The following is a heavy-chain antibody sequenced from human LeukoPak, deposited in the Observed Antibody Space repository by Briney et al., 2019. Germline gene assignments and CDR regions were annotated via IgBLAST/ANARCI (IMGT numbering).Heavy chain of an antibody. J-gene: IGHJ4*02. Sequence: GGSLRLSCAGSGFSISNYGMNWVRQAPGKGLEWLSYIRSDSSTKYYADSVEGRFTISRDNAKNSLYLQMNSLRAEDTAVYYCARSWIPMGYYYDSSGYLSGDNMNYWGQGTLVTVSS. V-gene: IGHV3-48*04. CDR1: GFSISNYG. CDR2: IRSDSSTK. CDR3: ARSWIPMGYYYDSSGYLSGDNMNY. D-gene: IGHD3-22*01.